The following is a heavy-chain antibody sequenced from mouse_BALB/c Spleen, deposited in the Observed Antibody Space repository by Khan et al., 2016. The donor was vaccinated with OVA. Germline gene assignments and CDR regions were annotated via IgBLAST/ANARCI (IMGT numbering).Heavy chain of an antibody. D-gene: IGHD1-1*02. J-gene: IGHJ3*01. CDR2: INPGSGGT. V-gene: IGHV1-54*01. CDR1: GYSFTDYL. Sequence: QVQLKQSGAELARPGTSVKVSCKASGYSFTDYLIDWVNQRPGQGLEWIGVINPGSGGTNYNEKFTGKATLTADKSSSTAYMQLSSLTSDDSAVYFFARGGYGSLAYWGQGTLVTVSA. CDR3: ARGGYGSLAY.